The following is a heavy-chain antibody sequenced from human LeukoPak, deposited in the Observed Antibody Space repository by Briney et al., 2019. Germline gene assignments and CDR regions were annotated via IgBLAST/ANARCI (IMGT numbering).Heavy chain of an antibody. Sequence: PGGSLRLSCAASGFTFSSYAMSWVRQAPGKGLEWVSAISGSGGSTYYADSVKGRFTISRDNSKNTLYLQMNSLRAEDTAVYYCATPVILTGSPRGDAFDIWGQGTMVTVSS. J-gene: IGHJ3*02. CDR1: GFTFSSYA. CDR2: ISGSGGST. V-gene: IGHV3-23*01. CDR3: ATPVILTGSPRGDAFDI. D-gene: IGHD3-9*01.